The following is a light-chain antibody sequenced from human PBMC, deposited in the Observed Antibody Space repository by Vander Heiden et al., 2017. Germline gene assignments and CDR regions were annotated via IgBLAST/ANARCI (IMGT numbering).Light chain of an antibody. CDR1: SSDVGGYNY. J-gene: IGLJ3*02. CDR2: DVS. Sequence: QSALTQPRLVSGSPGQSVTISCTGTSSDVGGYNYVSWYQQHPGKAPKLMIYDVSKRPSGVPDRFSGSKSGNTASLTISGLQAEDEADYYCCSYAGSFPWVFGGGTKLTVL. V-gene: IGLV2-11*01. CDR3: CSYAGSFPWV.